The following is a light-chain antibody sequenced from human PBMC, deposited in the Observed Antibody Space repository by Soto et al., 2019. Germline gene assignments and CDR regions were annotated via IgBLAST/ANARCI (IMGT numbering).Light chain of an antibody. CDR2: RAS. CDR1: QSVSSDY. Sequence: EIVLTQSPGTLSLSLGERATLSCRASQSVSSDYVAWYRQKPGQVPTVLIYRASTRATGIPDRFSGSGSGTYFTLTISRVEPEDFAVYYCQQYGSSPLTFGGGTRVEIK. J-gene: IGKJ4*01. CDR3: QQYGSSPLT. V-gene: IGKV3-20*01.